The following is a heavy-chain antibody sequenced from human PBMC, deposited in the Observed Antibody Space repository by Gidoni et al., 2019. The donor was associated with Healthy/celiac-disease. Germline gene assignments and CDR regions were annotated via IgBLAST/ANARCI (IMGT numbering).Heavy chain of an antibody. V-gene: IGHV4-39*01. D-gene: IGHD3-3*01. J-gene: IGHJ5*02. Sequence: QLQLQESGPGLVKPSETLSLTCTVSGGSISSSSYYWGWIRQPPGKGLEWIGSIYYSGSTYYNPSLKSRVTISVDTSKNQFSLKLSSVTAADTAVYYCARPPGGYDFWSGYYTSWGQGTLVTVSS. CDR2: IYYSGST. CDR1: GGSISSSSYY. CDR3: ARPPGGYDFWSGYYTS.